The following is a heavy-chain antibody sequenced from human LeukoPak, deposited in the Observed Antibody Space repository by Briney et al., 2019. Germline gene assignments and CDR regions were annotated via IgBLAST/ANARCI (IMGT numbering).Heavy chain of an antibody. CDR2: IKSDGSST. CDR1: GFTFSRYW. D-gene: IGHD1-26*01. J-gene: IGHJ4*02. CDR3: VRDNRSYNFDY. Sequence: GGSLRLSCAASGFTFSRYWMHWVRQAPGKGLVWVSCIKSDGSSTSIADSAKGRFTISRDNAKNTVYLQMNSLRAEDTAVYYCVRDNRSYNFDYWGQGALVSVSS. V-gene: IGHV3-74*01.